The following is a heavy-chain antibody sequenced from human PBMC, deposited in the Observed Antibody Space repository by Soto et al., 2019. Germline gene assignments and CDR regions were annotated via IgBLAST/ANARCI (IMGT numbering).Heavy chain of an antibody. J-gene: IGHJ1*01. CDR3: AHRGYYYDSSGYYSAAEYFQH. V-gene: IGHV2-5*02. D-gene: IGHD3-22*01. CDR1: WFSPRPSGVG. Sequence: GSGPTLVNPTQTPTLACPFSWFSPRPSGVGVGWIRQPPGKALEGLALIYWDDDKRYSPSLKSRLTITKDTSKNQVVLTMTNMDPVDTATYYCAHRGYYYDSSGYYSAAEYFQHWGQGTLVTVSS. CDR2: IYWDDDK.